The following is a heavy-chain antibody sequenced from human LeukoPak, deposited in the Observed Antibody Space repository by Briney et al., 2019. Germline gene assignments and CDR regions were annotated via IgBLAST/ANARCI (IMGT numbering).Heavy chain of an antibody. J-gene: IGHJ4*02. CDR2: IKQDGSEG. CDR3: ARDGVSGYTTSWYDY. D-gene: IGHD6-13*01. Sequence: GGSLRLSCAASGFTFSNYWMSWVRQAPGRGLEWVANIKQDGSEGYYVDSVKGRFTVSRDNAKNSLYLQMNSLRAEDTAVYSCARDGVSGYTTSWYDYWGQGTLVTVSS. CDR1: GFTFSNYW. V-gene: IGHV3-7*01.